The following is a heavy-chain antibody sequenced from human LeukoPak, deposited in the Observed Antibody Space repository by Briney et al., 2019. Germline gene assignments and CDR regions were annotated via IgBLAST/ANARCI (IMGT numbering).Heavy chain of an antibody. Sequence: ASVKVSCKASGYTFINLDITWVRQAPGQGLEWMGWISTYNGNPNYAQKFQGRVTMTTDTSTSTAYMELRSLRSDDTAVYYCASLGGGHGFDYWGQGTLVTVSS. CDR3: ASLGGGHGFDY. J-gene: IGHJ4*02. V-gene: IGHV1-18*01. CDR2: ISTYNGNP. CDR1: GYTFINLD. D-gene: IGHD2-15*01.